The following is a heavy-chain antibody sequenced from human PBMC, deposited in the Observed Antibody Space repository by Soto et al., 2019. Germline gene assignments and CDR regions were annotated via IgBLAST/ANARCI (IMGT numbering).Heavy chain of an antibody. CDR3: AKWGGAGSDYWGQGTLVTNTVHMELNRLTSDDTAVYYCMRGGWGDSPIDY. V-gene: IGHV3-7*01. D-gene: IGHD4-17*01. CDR2: VNEDGSEK. Sequence: PGGSLRLSCAASGFTFSSYYMSWVRQAQGKGLEWVANVNEDGSEKYYVDSVKGRFTVSRDNAKNSLYLQMNSLRAEDTAVYYCAKWGGAGSDYWGQGTLVTNTVHMELNRLTSDDTAVYYCMRGGWGDSPIDYWGQGTQVTVS. J-gene: IGHJ4*02. CDR1: GFTFSSYY.